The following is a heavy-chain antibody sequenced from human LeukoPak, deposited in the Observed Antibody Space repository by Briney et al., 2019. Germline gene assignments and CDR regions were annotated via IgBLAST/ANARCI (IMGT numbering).Heavy chain of an antibody. CDR1: GFTFSNYG. Sequence: GGSLRLSCAASGFTFSNYGMHWVRQAPGKGLEWVAFIRYDGSKIYYADSVKGRFTISRDNSKNILYLQMNSLRVEDTAVYYCAKDRTYSDSQHLLDYWGQGTLVTVSS. J-gene: IGHJ4*02. CDR2: IRYDGSKI. D-gene: IGHD4-11*01. CDR3: AKDRTYSDSQHLLDY. V-gene: IGHV3-30*02.